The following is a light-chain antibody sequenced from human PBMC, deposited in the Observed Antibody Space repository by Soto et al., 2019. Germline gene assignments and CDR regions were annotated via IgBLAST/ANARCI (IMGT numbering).Light chain of an antibody. Sequence: EIVLTQSPATLSLSPGERATLSCRASQSVSSHLAWYQQKPGQAPRLLIYDASNRATGTPDRFSGSGSGTDFTLTISCLEPEDFAVYYCQERTNWPPSWTFGQGTKVEIK. J-gene: IGKJ1*01. CDR2: DAS. CDR1: QSVSSH. CDR3: QERTNWPPSWT. V-gene: IGKV3-11*01.